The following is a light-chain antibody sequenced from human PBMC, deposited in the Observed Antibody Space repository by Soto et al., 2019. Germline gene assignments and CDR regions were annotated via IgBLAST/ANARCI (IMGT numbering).Light chain of an antibody. CDR1: SSDVGGYNY. Sequence: QSVLTQPASVSGSPGQSITISCTGTSSDVGGYNYVSWYQQQPCKATKFMIYDVTNRPSGVSNRFSGSKSGNTASLTISGLQAEDEADYYCCSYTTSNTRQIVFGTGTKVTV. J-gene: IGLJ1*01. CDR3: CSYTTSNTRQIV. V-gene: IGLV2-14*03. CDR2: DVT.